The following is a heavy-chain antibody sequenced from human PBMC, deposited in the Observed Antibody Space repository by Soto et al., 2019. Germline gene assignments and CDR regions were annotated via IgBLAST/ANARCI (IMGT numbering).Heavy chain of an antibody. J-gene: IGHJ4*02. CDR3: TRDRDGAAGLLIDY. D-gene: IGHD6-13*01. Sequence: QVQLVESGGGVVQPGGSLRLSCAASGFIFSAYGMHWVRQAPGKGLEWVAVIWYAGGKKFYADSVKGRFAISRDNSKNTLYLQMNSLGVEDTAVYYCTRDRDGAAGLLIDYWGQGTLVTVSS. V-gene: IGHV3-33*01. CDR2: IWYAGGKK. CDR1: GFIFSAYG.